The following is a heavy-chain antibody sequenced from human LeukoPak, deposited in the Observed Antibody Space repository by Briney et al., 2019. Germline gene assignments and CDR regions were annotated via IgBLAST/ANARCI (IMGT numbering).Heavy chain of an antibody. D-gene: IGHD4-23*01. CDR2: IYYTGST. Sequence: SETLSLTCTVSGGSIRSSSYYWGWIRQPPGKGLEWIGCIYYTGSTYYNPSLKSRVTISVDTSKNQFSLKLSSVTAADTAVYYCARDDRDSGNYVDYFDYWGQGTLVTVSS. J-gene: IGHJ4*02. V-gene: IGHV4-39*07. CDR1: GGSIRSSSYY. CDR3: ARDDRDSGNYVDYFDY.